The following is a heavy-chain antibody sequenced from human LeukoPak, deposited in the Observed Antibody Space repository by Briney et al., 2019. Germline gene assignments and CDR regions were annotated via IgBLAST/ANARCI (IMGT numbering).Heavy chain of an antibody. J-gene: IGHJ4*02. V-gene: IGHV4-59*01. CDR2: IYYSGST. Sequence: SETLSLTCTVSGGSISSYYWSWIRQPPGKGLEWIGYIYYSGSTNCNPSLKSRVTISVDTSKNQFSLKLSSVTAADTAVYYCARERVGTMGFDYWGQGTLVTVSS. CDR1: GGSISSYY. D-gene: IGHD1-26*01. CDR3: ARERVGTMGFDY.